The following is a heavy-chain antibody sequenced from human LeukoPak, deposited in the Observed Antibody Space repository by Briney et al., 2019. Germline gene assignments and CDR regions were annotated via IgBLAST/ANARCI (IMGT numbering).Heavy chain of an antibody. CDR3: ARLYSGSYLDAFDI. CDR2: IIPIFGTA. D-gene: IGHD1-26*01. CDR1: GGTFSSYA. J-gene: IGHJ3*02. Sequence: GASVKVSCKASGGTFSSYAISWVRQAPGQGLEWMGGIIPIFGTANYAQKLQGRVTITADKSTSTAYMELSSLRSEDTAVYYCARLYSGSYLDAFDIWGQGTMVTVSS. V-gene: IGHV1-69*06.